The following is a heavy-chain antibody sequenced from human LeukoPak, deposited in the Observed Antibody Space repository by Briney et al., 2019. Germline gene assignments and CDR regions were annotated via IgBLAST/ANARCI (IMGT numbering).Heavy chain of an antibody. CDR3: ATEYVLRFLEWPPSYYYGMDG. Sequence: ASVKVSCKASGYTFTSYYMHWVRQPPGQGLEWMGIINHSGGSTSYAQKFQGRVTMTRDTSTSTVYMELSSLRSEDTAVYYCATEYVLRFLEWPPSYYYGMDGWGQGTTVTVSS. V-gene: IGHV1-46*01. CDR2: INHSGGST. D-gene: IGHD3-3*01. J-gene: IGHJ6*02. CDR1: GYTFTSYY.